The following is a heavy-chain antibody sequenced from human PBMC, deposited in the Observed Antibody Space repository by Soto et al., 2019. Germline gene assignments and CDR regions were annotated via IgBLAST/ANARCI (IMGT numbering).Heavy chain of an antibody. Sequence: ASVKVSCKASGYTFTSYAMHWVRQAPGQRLEWMGWINAGNGNTKYSQKFQGRVTMTRNTSISTAYMELTNLRSEDTAIYYCASDMSTTWGQGILVTVSS. CDR1: GYTFTSYA. CDR2: INAGNGNT. D-gene: IGHD2-2*01. J-gene: IGHJ5*02. CDR3: ASDMSTT. V-gene: IGHV1-3*01.